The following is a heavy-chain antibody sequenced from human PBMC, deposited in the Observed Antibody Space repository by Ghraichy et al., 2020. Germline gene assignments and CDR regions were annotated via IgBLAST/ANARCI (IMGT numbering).Heavy chain of an antibody. CDR3: ARDLGCANGVCYGDFDYRYYYGMDV. D-gene: IGHD2-8*01. V-gene: IGHV3-21*01. CDR2: ISRSSSYI. CDR1: GFTFSSYT. Sequence: GGSLRLSCAASGFTFSSYTMNWVRQAPGKGLEWVSSISRSSSYIYYADSVKGRFTISRDNAKNSLYLQMNSLRAEDTAVYYCARDLGCANGVCYGDFDYRYYYGMDVWGQGTTVTVSS. J-gene: IGHJ6*02.